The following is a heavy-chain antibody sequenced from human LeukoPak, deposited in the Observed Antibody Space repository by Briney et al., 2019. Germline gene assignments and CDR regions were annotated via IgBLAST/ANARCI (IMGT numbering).Heavy chain of an antibody. V-gene: IGHV4-61*02. CDR2: ISTSGST. D-gene: IGHD4-17*01. CDR1: GGSINSGSYC. Sequence: PSETLSLTCTVSGGSINSGSYCWSWIRQPAGKGLEWIGRISTSGSTNYNPSLKSRVTISVDTSKNQFSLKLSSVTAADTAVYYCARCGVDDYGDYATSNYYYYYMDVWGKGTTVTVSS. J-gene: IGHJ6*03. CDR3: ARCGVDDYGDYATSNYYYYYMDV.